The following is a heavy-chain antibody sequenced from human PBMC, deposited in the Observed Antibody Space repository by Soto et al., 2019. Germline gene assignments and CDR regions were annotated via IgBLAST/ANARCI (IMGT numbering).Heavy chain of an antibody. D-gene: IGHD5-12*01. CDR3: AKDLSGYDPNWFDP. Sequence: PGGSLRLSCAASGFTFSSYSMNWVRQAPGKGLEWVSYISSSSSTIYYADSVKGRFTISRDNAKNSLYLQMNSLRAEDTAVYYCAKDLSGYDPNWFDPWGQGTLVTVSS. CDR1: GFTFSSYS. J-gene: IGHJ5*02. V-gene: IGHV3-48*01. CDR2: ISSSSSTI.